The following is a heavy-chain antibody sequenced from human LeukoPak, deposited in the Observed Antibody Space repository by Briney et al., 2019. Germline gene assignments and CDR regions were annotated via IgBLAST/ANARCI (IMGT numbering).Heavy chain of an antibody. Sequence: PGGSLRLSCTTSGLTFSNSWMSWVRQAPGKGLEWVATIRPDGSEGYYADSVRGRFTISRDNSKNSFYLQMSSLRAEDTGVFYCARDVGLRSLDYWGQGTLVTVSS. CDR2: IRPDGSEG. V-gene: IGHV3-7*01. D-gene: IGHD1-26*01. CDR1: GLTFSNSW. J-gene: IGHJ4*02. CDR3: ARDVGLRSLDY.